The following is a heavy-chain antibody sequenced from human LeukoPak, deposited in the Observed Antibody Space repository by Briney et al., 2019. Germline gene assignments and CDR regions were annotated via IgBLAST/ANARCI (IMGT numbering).Heavy chain of an antibody. V-gene: IGHV4-34*01. CDR2: INHSGST. CDR1: GGSFSGYY. CDR3: ARITYYYDSSGYYYVPIFDY. J-gene: IGHJ4*02. Sequence: SSETLSLTCAVYGGSFSGYYWSWIRQPPGKGLEWIGEINHSGSTNYNPSLKSRVTISVDTSKNQFSLKLSSVTAADTAVYHCARITYYYDSSGYYYVPIFDYWGQGTLVTVSS. D-gene: IGHD3-22*01.